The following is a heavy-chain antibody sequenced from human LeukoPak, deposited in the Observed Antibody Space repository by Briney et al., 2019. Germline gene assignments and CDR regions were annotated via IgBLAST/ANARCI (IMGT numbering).Heavy chain of an antibody. CDR2: IYWNDDN. CDR1: GFSLSTSGMG. CDR3: AHRRGYNWFDP. J-gene: IGHJ5*02. Sequence: SGPTLLNPTPTLTLTCSFSGFSLSTSGMGLAWIRQPPGKALEWLSLIYWNDDNLYSPSLKSRLTIAKDTSKNQVVLTMTNMDPVDTATYYCAHRRGYNWFDPWGQGTLVTVSS. V-gene: IGHV2-5*01.